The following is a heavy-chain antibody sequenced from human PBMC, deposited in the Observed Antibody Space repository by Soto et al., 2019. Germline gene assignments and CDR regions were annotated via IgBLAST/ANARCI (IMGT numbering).Heavy chain of an antibody. CDR3: ARESAGRDEFESSGDFDY. CDR2: INPSVGST. J-gene: IGHJ4*02. CDR1: GYFFASYS. V-gene: IGHV1-46*01. Sequence: QVQLVQSGAEVKKPGASVKVSCKVSGYFFASYSMHWVRQAPGQGLEWMGMINPSVGSTSYVEKFQGRFTMTRDTSTITVYMELSSLRSEDTAVSYCARESAGRDEFESSGDFDYWGQGTLVTVSS. D-gene: IGHD3-22*01.